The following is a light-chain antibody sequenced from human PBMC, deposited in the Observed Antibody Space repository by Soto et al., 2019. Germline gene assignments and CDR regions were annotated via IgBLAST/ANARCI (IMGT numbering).Light chain of an antibody. Sequence: AIQMTQSPSSLSASVGDRVTITCRASQGIRNDLGWYQQKPGTAPKLLIYAASNLQSGVPSRLSASGSGTDFTLTISTLQPEDFATYYCLQDYRYPRTFGQGTKLEMK. J-gene: IGKJ2*01. V-gene: IGKV1-6*01. CDR2: AAS. CDR1: QGIRND. CDR3: LQDYRYPRT.